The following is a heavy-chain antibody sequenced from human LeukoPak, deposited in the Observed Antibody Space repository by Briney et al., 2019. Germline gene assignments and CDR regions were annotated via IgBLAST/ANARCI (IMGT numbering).Heavy chain of an antibody. D-gene: IGHD5-24*01. CDR1: GDSVSRNNIA. V-gene: IGHV6-1*01. Sequence: SQTLSLTCAISGDSVSRNNIAWNWIRQSPSRGLEWLGRTYYRSKWYNDYAVSVKSRITINPGTSKNQFSLQLNSVTPEDTAVYYCARGIGWPYFDYWGQGTLDTVSS. CDR2: TYYRSKWYN. J-gene: IGHJ4*02. CDR3: ARGIGWPYFDY.